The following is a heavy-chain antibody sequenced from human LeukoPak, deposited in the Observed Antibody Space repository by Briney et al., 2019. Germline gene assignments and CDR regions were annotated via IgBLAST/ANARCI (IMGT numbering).Heavy chain of an antibody. J-gene: IGHJ1*01. CDR1: GGSISSSY. CDR3: ASRSATWYFQH. Sequence: SETLSLTCTVSGGSISSSYWSWIRQPPGKGLEWIGYIYYSGSTNYNPSLKSRVTMSLNTSKNQFSLKLSSVTAADTAIYYCASRSATWYFQHWGQGTPVTVSS. V-gene: IGHV4-59*01. CDR2: IYYSGST. D-gene: IGHD2-15*01.